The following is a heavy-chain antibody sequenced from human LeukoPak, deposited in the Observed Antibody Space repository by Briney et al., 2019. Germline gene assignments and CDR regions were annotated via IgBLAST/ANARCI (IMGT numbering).Heavy chain of an antibody. Sequence: GGSLRLSCAASGFTFSSYGMHWVRQAPGKGLEWVAFIRYDGSNKYYADSVKGRFTISRDNSKNTLYLQMNSLRAEDTAVCYCAKDLGSIFGVVIPFDYWGQGTLVTVSS. CDR3: AKDLGSIFGVVIPFDY. J-gene: IGHJ4*02. CDR2: IRYDGSNK. V-gene: IGHV3-30*02. CDR1: GFTFSSYG. D-gene: IGHD3-3*01.